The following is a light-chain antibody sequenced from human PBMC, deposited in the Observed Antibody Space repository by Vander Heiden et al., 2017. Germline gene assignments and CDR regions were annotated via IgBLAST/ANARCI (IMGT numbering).Light chain of an antibody. CDR1: QSVSSSY. J-gene: IGKJ2*01. CDR3: QQYGSSPRYT. Sequence: EIVLTQSPCTLSLSPGERATLSCRASQSVSSSYLAWYQQKPGQAPRLLIYGASSRATGIPDRFSGSGSGTDFTLTISRREPEDFAVYYCQQYGSSPRYTFGQGTKLEIK. V-gene: IGKV3-20*01. CDR2: GAS.